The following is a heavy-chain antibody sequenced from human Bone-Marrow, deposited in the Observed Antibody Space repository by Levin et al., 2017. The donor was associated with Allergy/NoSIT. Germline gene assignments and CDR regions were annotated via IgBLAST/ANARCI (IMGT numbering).Heavy chain of an antibody. CDR3: ARDRYSSSSHYARGYHYYGMDV. Sequence: PRASVKVSCKASGYTFSSNYIHWVRQAPGQGLEWMGIINPSGGSTSYAQKFQGRVTMTRDTSTSTVYMELSRLRSEDTAVYYCARDRYSSSSHYARGYHYYGMDVWGQGTTVTVSS. V-gene: IGHV1-46*01. CDR2: INPSGGST. J-gene: IGHJ6*02. CDR1: GYTFSSNY. D-gene: IGHD6-6*01.